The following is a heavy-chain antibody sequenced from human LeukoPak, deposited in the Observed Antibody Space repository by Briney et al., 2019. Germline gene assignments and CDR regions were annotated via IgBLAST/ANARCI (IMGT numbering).Heavy chain of an antibody. CDR2: VYYSGRT. Sequence: SETLSLTCTVSGASVSNYDWSWIRQPPGKGLERIGYVYYSGRTNYNPSLESRVTISVDTSKNQFSLKLTSVTAADTAMYYCARRGGNPLGAFDIWGQGTMVTVSS. CDR3: ARRGGNPLGAFDI. D-gene: IGHD4-23*01. J-gene: IGHJ3*02. V-gene: IGHV4-59*02. CDR1: GASVSNYD.